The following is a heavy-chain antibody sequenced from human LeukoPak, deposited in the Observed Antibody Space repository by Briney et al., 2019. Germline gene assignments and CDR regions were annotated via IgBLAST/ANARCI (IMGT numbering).Heavy chain of an antibody. CDR1: GGSISSHY. Sequence: SETLSLTCTVSGGSISSHYWSWIRQPPGKGLEWIGYIYYSGSTNYNPSLKSRVTISLDPSKNQFSLKLSSVTAADTAVYYCARGNEAAAGTLPCWGQGTLVTVSS. D-gene: IGHD6-13*01. CDR3: ARGNEAAAGTLPC. J-gene: IGHJ4*02. CDR2: IYYSGST. V-gene: IGHV4-59*11.